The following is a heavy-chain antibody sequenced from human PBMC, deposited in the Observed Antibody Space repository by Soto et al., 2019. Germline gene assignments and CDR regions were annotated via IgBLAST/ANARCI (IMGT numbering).Heavy chain of an antibody. V-gene: IGHV4-30-4*01. CDR2: IYYSGST. CDR3: ARDNRYDFWSGSNWLDP. D-gene: IGHD3-3*01. CDR1: GGSISSGDYY. J-gene: IGHJ5*02. Sequence: PSATLSLTCTVSGGSISSGDYYLSWIRQPPGKGLEWIGYIYYSGSTYYNPSLKSRVTISVDTSKNQFSLKLSSVTAAHTAVYYCARDNRYDFWSGSNWLDPWGQGTLVTVSS.